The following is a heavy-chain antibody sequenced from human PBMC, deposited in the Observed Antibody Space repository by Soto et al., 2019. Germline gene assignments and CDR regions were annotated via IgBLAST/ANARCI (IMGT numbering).Heavy chain of an antibody. D-gene: IGHD6-19*01. CDR3: AKDVQRGGAVAGYYYGMDV. Sequence: GGSLRLSCAASGFTFSSYAMSWVRQAPGKGLEWVSAISGSGGSTYYADSVKGRFTISRDNSKNTLYLQMNSLRAEDTAVYYCAKDVQRGGAVAGYYYGMDVWGQGTTVTVSS. CDR1: GFTFSSYA. J-gene: IGHJ6*02. V-gene: IGHV3-23*01. CDR2: ISGSGGST.